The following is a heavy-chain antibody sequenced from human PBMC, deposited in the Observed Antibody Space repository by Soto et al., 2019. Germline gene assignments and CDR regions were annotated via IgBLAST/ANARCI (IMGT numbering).Heavy chain of an antibody. CDR3: ARDDSNFDALDI. CDR1: GFTFSSYA. V-gene: IGHV3-30-3*01. J-gene: IGHJ3*02. Sequence: QVQLVESGGGVVQPGRSLRLSCAASGFTFSSYAIHWVRQAPGKGLEWVAVISYGGSKKYYADSVKGRFTISRDNSKNTLYLQMNSLRAEDTAVYYCARDDSNFDALDIWGQGTMVTVSS. D-gene: IGHD1-7*01. CDR2: ISYGGSKK.